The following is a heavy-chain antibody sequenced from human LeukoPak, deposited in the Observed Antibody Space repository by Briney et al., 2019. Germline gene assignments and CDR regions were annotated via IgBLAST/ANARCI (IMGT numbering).Heavy chain of an antibody. V-gene: IGHV1-2*04. CDR3: ARGTRYPDYYDSRGAIDY. CDR1: GYTFTGYY. J-gene: IGHJ4*02. Sequence: ASVKVSCKASGYTFTGYYIHWVRQAPGQGLEWMGWINPNSGGTNYAQKFQGWVTMTRDTSISTAYMELSRLRSDDTAVYYCARGTRYPDYYDSRGAIDYWGQGTLVTVSS. CDR2: INPNSGGT. D-gene: IGHD3-22*01.